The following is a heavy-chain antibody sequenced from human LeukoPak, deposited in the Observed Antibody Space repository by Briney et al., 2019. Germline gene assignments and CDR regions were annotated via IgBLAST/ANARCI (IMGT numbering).Heavy chain of an antibody. D-gene: IGHD2-15*01. CDR1: GGSITSYY. V-gene: IGHV4-4*07. CDR2: IYTSGST. J-gene: IGHJ3*02. Sequence: SETLSLTCTVSGGSITSYYWSWIRQPAGKGLEWIGRIYTSGSTNYNPSLKSRVTMSVDTSKNQFSLKLSSVTAADTAVYYCARGICSGGSCYSPGAFDIWGQGTMVTVFS. CDR3: ARGICSGGSCYSPGAFDI.